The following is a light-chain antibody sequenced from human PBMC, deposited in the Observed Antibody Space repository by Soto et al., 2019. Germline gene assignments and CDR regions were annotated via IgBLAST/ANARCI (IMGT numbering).Light chain of an antibody. V-gene: IGKV3-15*01. J-gene: IGKJ1*01. CDR1: ERLSSVY. CDR2: GAS. CDR3: QQDNKWPGT. Sequence: IVLTQSHGTLSLSLGERATLSCRASERLSSVYLAWYQQRPGQPPRLLIYGASTRATGIPARFSGSGSGTEFTLTISILQSEDFAVYYCQQDNKWPGTFGQGTKVAI.